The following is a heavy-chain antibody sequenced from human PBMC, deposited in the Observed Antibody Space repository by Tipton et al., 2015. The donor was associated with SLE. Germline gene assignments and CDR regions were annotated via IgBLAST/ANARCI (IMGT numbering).Heavy chain of an antibody. V-gene: IGHV4-34*01. Sequence: GSLRLSCAASGFTFSSYEMNWIRQPPGKGLEWIGEINHSGSTNYNPSLKSRVTISVDTSKNQFSLKLSSVTAADTAVYYCARGPYGPAAAWGQGTLVTVSS. CDR3: ARGPYGPAAA. CDR2: INHSGST. J-gene: IGHJ4*02. D-gene: IGHD4-17*01. CDR1: GFTFSSYE.